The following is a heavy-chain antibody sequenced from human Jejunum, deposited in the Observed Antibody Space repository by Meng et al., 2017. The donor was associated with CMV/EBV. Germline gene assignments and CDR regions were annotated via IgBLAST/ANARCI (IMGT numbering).Heavy chain of an antibody. D-gene: IGHD2-2*01. CDR2: VHYTETT. Sequence: QVQLQESGPGLVKPPEXXSPTCTVSGDSISSGRHFWGWIRQAPGKGLEWIATVHYTETTHYNPSLKSRITISVDTSKNQISLKVNSVTAADTAMYYCAADISTAWFYFWGQGSLVTVSS. CDR3: AADISTAWFYF. J-gene: IGHJ4*02. CDR1: GDSISSGRHF. V-gene: IGHV4-39*07.